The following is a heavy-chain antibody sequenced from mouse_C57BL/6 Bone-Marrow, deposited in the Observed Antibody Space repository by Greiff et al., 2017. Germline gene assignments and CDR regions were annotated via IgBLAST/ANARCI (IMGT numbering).Heavy chain of an antibody. D-gene: IGHD1-1*01. CDR3: AQSPYYYGSSYDWYFDV. Sequence: QVQLQQPGAELVKPGASVKLSCKASGYTFTSYWMHWVKQRPGQGLEWIGMIHPNSGSTNYNEKFKSKATLTVDKSSSTAYMQLSSLTSEDSAVYYCAQSPYYYGSSYDWYFDVWGTGTTVTVSS. V-gene: IGHV1-64*01. CDR2: IHPNSGST. CDR1: GYTFTSYW. J-gene: IGHJ1*03.